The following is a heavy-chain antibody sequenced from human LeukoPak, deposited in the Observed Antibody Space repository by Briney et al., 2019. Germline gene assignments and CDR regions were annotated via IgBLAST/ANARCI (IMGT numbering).Heavy chain of an antibody. V-gene: IGHV3-11*03. D-gene: IGHD6-25*01. CDR2: ISSSSSYT. Sequence: GSLRLSCVVAGIPFSDFYMNWIRQAPGKGLEWISYISSSSSYTDYAESVKGRFTISRDNAKSALYLQMNDLRVEDTAVYYCAAGTAADYWGQGTLVIVSS. J-gene: IGHJ4*02. CDR1: GIPFSDFY. CDR3: AAGTAADY.